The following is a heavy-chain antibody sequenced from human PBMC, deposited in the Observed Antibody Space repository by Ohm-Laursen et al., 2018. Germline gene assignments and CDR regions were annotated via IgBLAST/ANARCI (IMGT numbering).Heavy chain of an antibody. D-gene: IGHD3-22*01. CDR2: IFYTGST. J-gene: IGHJ6*02. V-gene: IGHV4-59*01. Sequence: GTLSLTCTVSGGSINSYYWSWIRQPPGKGLEWIGYIFYTGSTTYNPSLKSRVTMSVDTSKNQFSLKLNSVTAADTAVYYCARDQGYYDSSGYYYYYGMDVWGQGTTVTVSS. CDR1: GGSINSYY. CDR3: ARDQGYYDSSGYYYYYGMDV.